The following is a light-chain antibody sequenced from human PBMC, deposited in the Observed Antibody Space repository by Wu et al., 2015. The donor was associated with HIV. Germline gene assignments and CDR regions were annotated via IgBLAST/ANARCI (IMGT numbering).Light chain of an antibody. Sequence: EVVLTQSPGTLSWSPGERATLSCRSSQTVSSGYLAWYQQKPGQAPRLLIYGATSRAIGTPDRFSGDGSEKDFTLTISRVEPEDFAVYYCQQYSDSIRTFGQGTKVEIK. CDR3: QQYSDSIRT. CDR2: GAT. CDR1: QTVSSGY. J-gene: IGKJ1*01. V-gene: IGKV3-20*01.